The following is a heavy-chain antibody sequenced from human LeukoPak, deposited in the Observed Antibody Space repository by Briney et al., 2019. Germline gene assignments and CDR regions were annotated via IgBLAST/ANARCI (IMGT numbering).Heavy chain of an antibody. CDR2: ISSSSSYI. CDR3: AGGRERDGYSIAY. J-gene: IGHJ4*02. CDR1: GFTFSSYS. Sequence: GVSLRLSCAASGFTFSSYSMNWVCQAPGKGLEWVSSISSSSSYIYYADSVKGRFTISRDNAKNSLYLQMNSLRAEDTAVYYCAGGRERDGYSIAYWGQGTLVTVSS. V-gene: IGHV3-21*01. D-gene: IGHD5-24*01.